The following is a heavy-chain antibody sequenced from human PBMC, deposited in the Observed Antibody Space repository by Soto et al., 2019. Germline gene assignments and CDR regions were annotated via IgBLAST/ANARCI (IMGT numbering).Heavy chain of an antibody. J-gene: IGHJ6*02. CDR1: GFTVSSNY. CDR2: IYSGGST. D-gene: IGHD6-6*01. Sequence: GGSLRLSCAASGFTVSSNYMSWVRQAPGKGLEWVSVIYSGGSTYYADSVKGRFTISRDNSENTLYLQMNSLRAEDTAVYYCASVLAGYYYYYGMDVWGQGTTVTVSS. V-gene: IGHV3-53*01. CDR3: ASVLAGYYYYYGMDV.